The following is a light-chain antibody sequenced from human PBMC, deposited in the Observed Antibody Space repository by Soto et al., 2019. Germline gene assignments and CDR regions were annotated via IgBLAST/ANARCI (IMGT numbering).Light chain of an antibody. Sequence: QSVLTQPPSASGTPGQRVTISCSGSTSNIGLNTVNWYQQLPGTAPKLLTYSDNQRPAGVPDRFSGSRSGTSASLAISGLQSEDEADYYCEAWDGSLNGPVFGGGTKLTVL. CDR2: SDN. CDR1: TSNIGLNT. V-gene: IGLV1-44*01. J-gene: IGLJ2*01. CDR3: EAWDGSLNGPV.